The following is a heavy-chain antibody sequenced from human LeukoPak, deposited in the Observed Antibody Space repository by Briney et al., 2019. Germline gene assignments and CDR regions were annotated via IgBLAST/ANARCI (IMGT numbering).Heavy chain of an antibody. V-gene: IGHV1-46*03. D-gene: IGHD3-10*01. J-gene: IGHJ4*02. CDR3: ARAPIRMIRGVTPSFDY. CDR2: MNPSGGST. CDR1: GYTLTNHY. Sequence: ASVKVSCKASGYTLTNHYIHWVRQAPGQGLEWMGIMNPSGGSTSYPQKFQGRVTMTRDTSTSTVYMELSSLRSEDTAVYHCARAPIRMIRGVTPSFDYWGQGTLVTVSS.